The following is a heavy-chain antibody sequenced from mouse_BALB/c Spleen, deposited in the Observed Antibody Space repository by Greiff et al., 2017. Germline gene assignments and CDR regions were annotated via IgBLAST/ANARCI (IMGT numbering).Heavy chain of an antibody. J-gene: IGHJ2*01. Sequence: VKLVESGPGLVAPSQSLSITCTASGFSFTSYGVHWVRQPPGKGLEWLGVIWAGGSTNYNSALMSRLSISKDNSKSQVFLKMNSLQTDDTAMYYCARKYGNYLDYWGQGTTLTVSS. CDR1: GFSFTSYG. D-gene: IGHD2-10*02. CDR3: ARKYGNYLDY. CDR2: IWAGGST. V-gene: IGHV2-9*02.